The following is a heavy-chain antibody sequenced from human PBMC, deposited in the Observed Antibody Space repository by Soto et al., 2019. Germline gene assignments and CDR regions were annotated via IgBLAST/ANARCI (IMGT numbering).Heavy chain of an antibody. V-gene: IGHV3-48*02. CDR1: GFTFSSYS. CDR2: ISSSSSTI. Sequence: PGGSLRLSCAASGFTFSSYSMNWVRQAPGKGLEWVSYISSSSSTIYYADSVKGRFTISRDNAKNSLYLQMNSLRDEDTAVYYCARDGDYYDSSGYPVDAFDIWGQGTMVTVSS. D-gene: IGHD3-22*01. CDR3: ARDGDYYDSSGYPVDAFDI. J-gene: IGHJ3*02.